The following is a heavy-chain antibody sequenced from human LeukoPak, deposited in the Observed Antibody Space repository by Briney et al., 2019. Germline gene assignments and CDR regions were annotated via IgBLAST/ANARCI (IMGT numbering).Heavy chain of an antibody. Sequence: PSETLSLTCTVSGGSISSSSYYWGWIRQPPGKGLEWIGSIYYSGSTYYNPSLKSRVTISVDTSKNQFSLKLSSVTAADTAVYYCARGWSPSMGYWGQGTLVTVSS. CDR3: ARGWSPSMGY. CDR1: GGSISSSSYY. V-gene: IGHV4-39*01. D-gene: IGHD6-19*01. CDR2: IYYSGST. J-gene: IGHJ4*02.